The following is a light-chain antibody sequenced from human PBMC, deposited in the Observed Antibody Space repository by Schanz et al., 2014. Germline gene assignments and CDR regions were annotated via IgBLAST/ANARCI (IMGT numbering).Light chain of an antibody. Sequence: QSVLTQPPSASGPPGQRVNISCSGSSSNIGGNTVNWYQQLPGTAPKPLIYSNNQRPSGVPDRFSGSKSGTSASLAISGLQSEDEADYYCASWDDSLNARVFGGGTKLTVL. CDR1: SSNIGGNT. V-gene: IGLV1-44*01. CDR2: SNN. CDR3: ASWDDSLNARV. J-gene: IGLJ3*02.